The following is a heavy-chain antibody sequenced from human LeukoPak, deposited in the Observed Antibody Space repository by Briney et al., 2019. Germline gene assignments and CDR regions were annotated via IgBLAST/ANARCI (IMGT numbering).Heavy chain of an antibody. V-gene: IGHV1-69*05. CDR1: GGTFSSYA. J-gene: IGHJ3*02. CDR3: ARPPLQDSSGLNAFDI. D-gene: IGHD3-22*01. Sequence: SVKVSCKASGGTFSSYAISWVRQAPGQGLEWMGGIIPIFGTANYAQKFQGRVTITTDESTSTAYMELSSLRSEDTAVYYCARPPLQDSSGLNAFDIWGQGTMVTVSS. CDR2: IIPIFGTA.